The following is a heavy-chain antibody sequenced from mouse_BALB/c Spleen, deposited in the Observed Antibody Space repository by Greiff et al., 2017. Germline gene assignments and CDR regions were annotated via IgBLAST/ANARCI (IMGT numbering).Heavy chain of an antibody. CDR1: GFTFSSFG. Sequence: EVQGVESGGGLVQPGGSRKLSCAASGFTFSSFGMHWVRQPPEKGLEWVAYISSGSSTIYYADTMKGRFTISRDNPKNTLFLQMTSLRSEDTAMYYCARGPTMITTGYAMDYWGQGTSVTVSS. D-gene: IGHD2-4*01. CDR2: ISSGSSTI. J-gene: IGHJ4*01. V-gene: IGHV5-17*02. CDR3: ARGPTMITTGYAMDY.